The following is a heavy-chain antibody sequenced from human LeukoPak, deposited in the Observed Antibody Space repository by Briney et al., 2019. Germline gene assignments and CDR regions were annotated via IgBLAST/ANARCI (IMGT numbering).Heavy chain of an antibody. V-gene: IGHV3-23*01. CDR3: AKDRALVRSAYFDY. CDR1: GFTFSSSA. D-gene: IGHD2-21*01. J-gene: IGHJ4*02. CDR2: ISGSGGST. Sequence: GGSLRLSCAASGFTFSSSAMSWVRQAPGKGLEWVSVISGSGGSTSYADSVKGRFTISRDNSKNTLYLQMNSLRVEDTAVYYCAKDRALVRSAYFDYWGQGTLVIVSS.